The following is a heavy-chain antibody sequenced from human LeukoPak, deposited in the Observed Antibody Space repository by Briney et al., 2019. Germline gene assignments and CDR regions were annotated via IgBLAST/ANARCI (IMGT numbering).Heavy chain of an antibody. D-gene: IGHD1-26*01. Sequence: PGGSLRLSCAASGFTFSSYSMNWVRQAPGKGLEWVSSISSSSSYIYYADSVKGRFTISRDNAKNSLYLQMNSLRAEDTAVYYCARDLSGSYSNWFDPWGQGTLVTVSS. V-gene: IGHV3-21*01. J-gene: IGHJ5*02. CDR2: ISSSSSYI. CDR1: GFTFSSYS. CDR3: ARDLSGSYSNWFDP.